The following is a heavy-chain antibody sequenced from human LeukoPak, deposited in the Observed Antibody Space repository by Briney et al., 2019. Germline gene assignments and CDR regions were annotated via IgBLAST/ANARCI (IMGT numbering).Heavy chain of an antibody. CDR2: IYYSGTT. CDR3: ARDRGGYGAETD. D-gene: IGHD5-18*01. CDR1: GGSISGYY. V-gene: IGHV4-59*12. J-gene: IGHJ4*02. Sequence: SETLSLTCTVSGGSISGYYWNWIRQPPGKGLEWIGYIYYSGTTYYNPSLKIRATISVDTSKNQFSLKMSSVTAADTAVYYCARDRGGYGAETDWGQGTLVTVSS.